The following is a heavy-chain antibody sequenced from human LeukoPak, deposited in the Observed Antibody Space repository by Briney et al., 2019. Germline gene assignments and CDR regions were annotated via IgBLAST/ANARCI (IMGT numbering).Heavy chain of an antibody. D-gene: IGHD3-16*01. Sequence: SETLSLTCAAYGGSFSGYYWSWIRQPPGKGLEWIGEINHSGSTNYNPSLKSRVTISVDTSKNQFSLKLSSVTAADTAVYYCARTRTLSDYWGQGTLVTVSS. V-gene: IGHV4-34*01. CDR1: GGSFSGYY. J-gene: IGHJ4*02. CDR3: ARTRTLSDY. CDR2: INHSGST.